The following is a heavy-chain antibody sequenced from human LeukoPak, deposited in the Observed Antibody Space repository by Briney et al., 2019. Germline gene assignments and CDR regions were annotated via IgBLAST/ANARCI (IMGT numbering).Heavy chain of an antibody. CDR3: RRQFLVGVS. CDR1: GINFSDYS. CDR2: ISHSGDTS. Sequence: PGGSLRLSCAASGINFSDYSMNWVRQAPGKGLEWVSSISHSGDTSDYADSVKGRFTISRDNSKNTLYLQMNSLSAEDTAMYYCRRQFLVGVSWGPGTLVTVSS. V-gene: IGHV3-23*01. J-gene: IGHJ5*02. D-gene: IGHD5/OR15-5a*01.